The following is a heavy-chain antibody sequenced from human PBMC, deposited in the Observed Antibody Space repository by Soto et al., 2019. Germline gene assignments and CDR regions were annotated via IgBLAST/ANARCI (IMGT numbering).Heavy chain of an antibody. J-gene: IGHJ5*01. CDR2: ISGSGDST. D-gene: IGHD5-18*01. CDR1: GYIFRSDA. CDR3: AKAGVGGFRGWDTFNWFDS. Sequence: EVQLLESGGGLVQPGGSLRLSCAASGYIFRSDAMNWVRQAPGKGLERVSGISGSGDSTYYADAVKGRFTISRDNSKNTLFLQMNSLRDDDGAVYYCAKAGVGGFRGWDTFNWFDSWGQGILVTLSS. V-gene: IGHV3-23*01.